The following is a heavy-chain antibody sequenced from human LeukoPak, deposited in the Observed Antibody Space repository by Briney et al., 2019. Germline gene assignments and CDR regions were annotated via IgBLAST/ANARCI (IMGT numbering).Heavy chain of an antibody. CDR2: INPNSGDT. Sequence: GASVKVSCKASGYTFTDYYIHWVRQAPGQGLEWLGWINPNSGDTKDAQKFQGRVIMTRDTSINTAYMDLSSLRSDDTAVYFCARDVWTVATPGGGGFGPWGQGTLVTVSS. J-gene: IGHJ5*02. V-gene: IGHV1-2*02. D-gene: IGHD6-13*01. CDR1: GYTFTDYY. CDR3: ARDVWTVATPGGGGFGP.